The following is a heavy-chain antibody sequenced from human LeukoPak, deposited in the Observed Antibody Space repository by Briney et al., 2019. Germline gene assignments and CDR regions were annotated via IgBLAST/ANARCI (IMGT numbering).Heavy chain of an antibody. Sequence: SETLSLTCTVSGGSISRYYWSWIRQPAGKGLEWIGRIYGSGSTTYNPSLTSRVRLSVDTPKNKFSLKLNSVTAADTAIYFCARDSGTTGEVKFDPWGQGTLVTVSS. CDR1: GGSISRYY. CDR2: IYGSGST. J-gene: IGHJ5*02. D-gene: IGHD3-10*01. CDR3: ARDSGTTGEVKFDP. V-gene: IGHV4-4*07.